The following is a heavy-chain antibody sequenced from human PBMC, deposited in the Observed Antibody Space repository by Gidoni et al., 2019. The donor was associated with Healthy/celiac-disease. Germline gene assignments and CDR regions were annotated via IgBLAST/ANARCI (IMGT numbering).Heavy chain of an antibody. D-gene: IGHD1-7*01. CDR2: ISSSSSYI. CDR3: ARDRSAGTPLGY. CDR1: GLTFSSYS. J-gene: IGHJ4*02. Sequence: EVKLVESGGGLVKPGGSLRLSCAAPGLTFSSYSMNWVRQAPGRELEWVSSISSSSSYIYYTDSVKGRFTISRDNAKNSLYLQMNSQRAEDTAVCYCARDRSAGTPLGYWGQGTLVTVSS. V-gene: IGHV3-21*01.